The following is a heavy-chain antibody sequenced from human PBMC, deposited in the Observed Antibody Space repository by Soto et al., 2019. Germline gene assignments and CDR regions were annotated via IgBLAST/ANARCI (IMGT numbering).Heavy chain of an antibody. CDR2: IYYSGST. J-gene: IGHJ5*02. D-gene: IGHD3-3*01. V-gene: IGHV4-59*01. Sequence: PSETLSLTCTVSGGSISSYCWSWIRQPPGKGLEWIGYIYYSGSTNYNPSLKSRVTISVDTSKNQFSLKLSSVTAADTAVYYCATDRPRYDFWSGLDPWGQGTLVTVSS. CDR3: ATDRPRYDFWSGLDP. CDR1: GGSISSYC.